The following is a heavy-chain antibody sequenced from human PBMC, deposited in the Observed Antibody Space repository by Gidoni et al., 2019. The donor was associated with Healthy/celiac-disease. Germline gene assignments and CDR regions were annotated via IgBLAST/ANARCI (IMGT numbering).Heavy chain of an antibody. CDR1: GGTFSSYA. J-gene: IGHJ4*02. V-gene: IGHV1-69*01. CDR3: ARVGRDSSGYYFLPDNY. CDR2: IIPTFGTA. D-gene: IGHD3-22*01. Sequence: QVQLVQSGAEVKKPGSSVTVSCKASGGTFSSYAISWGRQAPGQGLDWMGGIIPTFGTANYAQKFQGRVTITADESTSTAYMELSSLRSEDTAVYYCARVGRDSSGYYFLPDNYWGQGTLVTVSS.